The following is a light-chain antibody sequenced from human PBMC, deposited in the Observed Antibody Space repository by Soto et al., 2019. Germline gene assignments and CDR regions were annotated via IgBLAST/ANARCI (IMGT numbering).Light chain of an antibody. CDR2: GAS. V-gene: IGKV3-20*01. J-gene: IGKJ1*01. Sequence: EILWTQSPGPLSLSLGELSTFSWRGSQSVSSSYIAWYQQKRGQAPRRLIYGASIRATGIPDRFSVSGSGTDLALTISRLEPEDFALYDGQQYHTSPLAFGQGTKVDIK. CDR3: QQYHTSPLA. CDR1: QSVSSSY.